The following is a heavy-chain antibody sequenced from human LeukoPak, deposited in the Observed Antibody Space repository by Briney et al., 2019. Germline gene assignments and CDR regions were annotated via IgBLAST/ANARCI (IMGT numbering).Heavy chain of an antibody. V-gene: IGHV3-23*01. Sequence: GGSLRLSCAASGFTFSSYAMSWVRQAPGKGLEWVSAISGSGGSTYYADSVKGRFTISRDNSKNTLYLQMNSLRAEYTAVYYCAKPTNTDSSRYISAFDIWGQGTMVTVSS. CDR1: GFTFSSYA. D-gene: IGHD3-22*01. J-gene: IGHJ3*02. CDR3: AKPTNTDSSRYISAFDI. CDR2: ISGSGGST.